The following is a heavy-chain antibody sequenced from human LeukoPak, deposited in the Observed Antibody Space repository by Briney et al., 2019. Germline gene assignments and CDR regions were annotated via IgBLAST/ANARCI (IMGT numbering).Heavy chain of an antibody. CDR2: INPNSGGT. V-gene: IGHV1-2*02. J-gene: IGHJ4*02. CDR1: GYTFTGYH. D-gene: IGHD5-12*01. Sequence: ASVKVSCKASGYTFTGYHIHWVRQAPGQGLEWVGWINPNSGGTNFAQKFQGRFTMTRDMSTSTVYMELSSLRSEDTAVYYCAREGPVATRAFDYWGQGTLVTVSS. CDR3: AREGPVATRAFDY.